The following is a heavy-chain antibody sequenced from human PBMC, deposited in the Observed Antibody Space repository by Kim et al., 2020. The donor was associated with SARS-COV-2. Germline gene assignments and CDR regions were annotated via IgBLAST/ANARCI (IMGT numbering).Heavy chain of an antibody. CDR1: GYTFTSHW. CDR2: IYPGNSDT. CDR3: AGRGNSALDY. Sequence: GESLKISCKTSGYTFTSHWIAWVRQMPGKGLEWMGVIYPGNSDTRYSPSFQGQVTISVDKSSATAYLQWGSLTAADSAMYYCAGRGNSALDYWGQGTLVTVSS. D-gene: IGHD1-26*01. V-gene: IGHV5-51*01. J-gene: IGHJ4*02.